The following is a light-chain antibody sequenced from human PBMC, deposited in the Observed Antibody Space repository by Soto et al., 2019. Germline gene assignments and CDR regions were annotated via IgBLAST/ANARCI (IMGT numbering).Light chain of an antibody. V-gene: IGKV1-9*01. CDR1: QGVRSC. CDR3: HQVYTYPRT. CDR2: GAS. Sequence: IQLTQSPSSLSASVGDRVTITCRASQGVRSCLAWFQQRPGKAPKLLIFGASTLQNGVPARFSGGGFGTEFTLTITSLQPEDFATYYCHQVYTYPRTFGQGTKVDIK. J-gene: IGKJ1*01.